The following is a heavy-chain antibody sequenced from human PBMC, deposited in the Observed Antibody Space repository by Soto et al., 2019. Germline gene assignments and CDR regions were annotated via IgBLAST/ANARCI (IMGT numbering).Heavy chain of an antibody. CDR1: GFTFSNYG. V-gene: IGHV3-30*18. J-gene: IGHJ6*02. Sequence: QVQLVESGGGVVQPGTSLRLSCAASGFTFSNYGMHWVRQTPGKGLEWVALILYDGSNKYYADSVKGRFTISRDNSKNTLYLQVSSLRAEDTAVYYCANSRAAYNFYFYYGMDVWGQVTSVTVSS. CDR2: ILYDGSNK. CDR3: ANSRAAYNFYFYYGMDV. D-gene: IGHD1-1*01.